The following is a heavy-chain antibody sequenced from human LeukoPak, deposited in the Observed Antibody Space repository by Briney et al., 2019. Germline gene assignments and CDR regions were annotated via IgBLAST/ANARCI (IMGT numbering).Heavy chain of an antibody. CDR1: GYTFTSYD. CDR3: ARGRGRFWSGYYRGY. J-gene: IGHJ4*02. CDR2: MSPNSGNT. V-gene: IGHV1-8*01. Sequence: GASVKVSCKASGYTFTSYDINWVRQATGQGLEWMGWMSPNSGNTGYAQKFQGRATMTRNTSISTAYMELSSLRSEDTAVYYCARGRGRFWSGYYRGYWGQGTLVTVSS. D-gene: IGHD3-3*01.